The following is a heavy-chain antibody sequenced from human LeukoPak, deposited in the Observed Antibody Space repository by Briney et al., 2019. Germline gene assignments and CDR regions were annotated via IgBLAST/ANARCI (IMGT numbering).Heavy chain of an antibody. V-gene: IGHV1-18*01. Sequence: ASVKVSCKASGYTFTSYGISCVRQAPGQGVEWMVWISAYNGNTNYAQKLQGRVTMTTDTSTSTAYMELRSLRSDDTAVYYCARSHFFDYSNYYYYYMDVWGKGTTVTVSS. CDR2: ISAYNGNT. CDR1: GYTFTSYG. D-gene: IGHD4-11*01. J-gene: IGHJ6*03. CDR3: ARSHFFDYSNYYYYYMDV.